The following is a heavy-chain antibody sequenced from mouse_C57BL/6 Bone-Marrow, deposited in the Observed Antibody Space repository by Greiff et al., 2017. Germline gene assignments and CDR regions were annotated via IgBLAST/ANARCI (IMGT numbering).Heavy chain of an antibody. D-gene: IGHD2-4*01. J-gene: IGHJ3*01. CDR3: ARDDYDAWFAY. Sequence: EVKLVESGGGLVKPGGSLKLSCAASGFTFSSYAMSWVRQTPEKRLEWVATISDGGSYTYYPDNVKGRFTISRDNAKNHLYLQMSHLKSEDTAMYYCARDDYDAWFAYWGQGTLVTVSA. V-gene: IGHV5-4*01. CDR1: GFTFSSYA. CDR2: ISDGGSYT.